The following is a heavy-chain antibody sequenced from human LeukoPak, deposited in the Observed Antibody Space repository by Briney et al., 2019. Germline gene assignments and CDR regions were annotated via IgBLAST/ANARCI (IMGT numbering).Heavy chain of an antibody. V-gene: IGHV3-9*01. D-gene: IGHD3-22*01. J-gene: IGHJ4*02. CDR3: AKGTLGDYDSSGYYQPTYFDY. Sequence: GRSLRLSCAASGFTFDNYAMHWVRQAPGKGLEWVSGISWNSGSMGYADSVRGRFTISRDNARNSLFLQMNSPRAEDTALYYCAKGTLGDYDSSGYYQPTYFDYWGQGTLVTVSS. CDR2: ISWNSGSM. CDR1: GFTFDNYA.